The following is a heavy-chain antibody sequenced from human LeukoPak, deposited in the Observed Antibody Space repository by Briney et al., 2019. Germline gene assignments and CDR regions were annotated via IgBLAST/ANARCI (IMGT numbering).Heavy chain of an antibody. V-gene: IGHV1-8*02. CDR3: ARDRERGYYYYYMDV. CDR2: MNPNSGNT. J-gene: IGHJ6*03. Sequence: ASVKVSCKASGYTFTGYYKHWVRQPTGQGLEWMGWMNPNSGNTGYAHKFQGRVTMTRDTSISTAYMELSRLRSDDTAVYYCARDRERGYYYYYMDVWGKGTTVTVSS. CDR1: GYTFTGYY. D-gene: IGHD3-10*01.